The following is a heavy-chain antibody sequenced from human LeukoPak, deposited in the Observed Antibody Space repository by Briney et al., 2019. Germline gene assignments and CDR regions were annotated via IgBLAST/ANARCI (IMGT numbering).Heavy chain of an antibody. Sequence: SETLSLTCTVSGGSVSSDSYYWSWIRQPPGKGLEWIGHISYSGTTNYNPSLKSRVIISIDISQNQFSLKLCSVTAADTAVYYCAGAPNPTFFDYWGQGPLATVSS. V-gene: IGHV4-61*01. CDR2: ISYSGTT. CDR3: AGAPNPTFFDY. J-gene: IGHJ4*02. CDR1: GGSVSSDSYY.